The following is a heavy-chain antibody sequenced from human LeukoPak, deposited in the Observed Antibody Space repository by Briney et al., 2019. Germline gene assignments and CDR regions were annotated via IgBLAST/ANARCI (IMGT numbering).Heavy chain of an antibody. CDR2: INPNSGGT. V-gene: IGHV1-2*02. J-gene: IGHJ5*02. CDR3: ARDSDPRELLWFGEPFDP. Sequence: ASVKVSCKASGYTFTGYYMYWVRQAPGQGLEWMGWINPNSGGTNYAQKFQGRVTMTRDTSISTAYMELSRLRSDDTAVYYCARDSDPRELLWFGEPFDPWGQGTLVTVSS. D-gene: IGHD3-10*01. CDR1: GYTFTGYY.